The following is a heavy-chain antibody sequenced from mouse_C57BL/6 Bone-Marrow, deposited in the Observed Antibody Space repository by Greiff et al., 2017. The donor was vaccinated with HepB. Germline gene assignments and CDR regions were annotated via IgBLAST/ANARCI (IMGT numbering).Heavy chain of an antibody. J-gene: IGHJ3*01. CDR1: GFTFSDYY. CDR3: ARDDADAY. Sequence: EVMLVESGGGLVQPGGSLKLSCAASGFTFSDYYMYWVRQTPEKRLEWVAYISNGGGSTYYPDTVKGRFTISRDNAKNTLYLQMSRLKSEDTAMYYCARDDADAYWGQGTLVTVSA. V-gene: IGHV5-12*01. CDR2: ISNGGGST. D-gene: IGHD2-3*01.